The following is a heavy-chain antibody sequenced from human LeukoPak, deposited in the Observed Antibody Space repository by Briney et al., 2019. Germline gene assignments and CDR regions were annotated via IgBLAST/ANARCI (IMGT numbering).Heavy chain of an antibody. CDR1: GDSISSYY. Sequence: SETLSLTCTVSGDSISSYYWSWIRQPPGKGLEWIGYIYYSGSTYYNPSLKSRVTISVDTSKNQFSLKLSSVTAADTAVYYCARDPRVGATRYFDLWGRGTLVTVSS. V-gene: IGHV4-59*01. J-gene: IGHJ2*01. CDR2: IYYSGST. CDR3: ARDPRVGATRYFDL. D-gene: IGHD1-26*01.